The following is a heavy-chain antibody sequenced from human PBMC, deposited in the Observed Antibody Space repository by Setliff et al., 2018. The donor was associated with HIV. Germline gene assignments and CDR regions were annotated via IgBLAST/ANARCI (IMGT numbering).Heavy chain of an antibody. CDR1: GFTFSSYP. CDR3: ARVGHYIAYAFDI. V-gene: IGHV3-21*05. D-gene: IGHD2-15*01. Sequence: PGGSLRLSCAASGFTFSSYPMTWVRQIPGKGLEWLSYISSGGSGIYYADSVKGRFTISRDSGKNSVSLQMNSLRAEDTAVYYCARVGHYIAYAFDIWGQGTLVTVSS. CDR2: ISSGGSGI. J-gene: IGHJ3*02.